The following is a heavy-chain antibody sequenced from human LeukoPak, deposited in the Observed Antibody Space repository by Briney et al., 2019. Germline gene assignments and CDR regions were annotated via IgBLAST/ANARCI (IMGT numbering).Heavy chain of an antibody. J-gene: IGHJ4*02. V-gene: IGHV4-59*11. CDR3: ARADTAMVTGFDY. CDR1: GGSIGSHY. D-gene: IGHD5-18*01. CDR2: IYCSGST. Sequence: SETLSLTCTVSGGSIGSHYWSWIRQPPEKGLEWIGYIYCSGSTYYNPSPKSRVTISVDTSKNQFSLKLSSVTAADTAVYYCARADTAMVTGFDYWGQGTLVTVSS.